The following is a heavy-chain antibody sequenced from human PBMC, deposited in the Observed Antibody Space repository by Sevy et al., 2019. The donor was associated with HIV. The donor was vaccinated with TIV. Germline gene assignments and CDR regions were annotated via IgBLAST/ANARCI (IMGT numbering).Heavy chain of an antibody. CDR2: ISYDGSNK. Sequence: GGSLRLSCAASGFTFSSYAMHWVRQAPGKGLEWVAVISYDGSNKYYADSVKGRFTISRDNSKNTLYLQMNSLGAEDTAVYYCARAARYCSGGSCYFPFDYWGQGTLVTVSS. V-gene: IGHV3-30-3*01. J-gene: IGHJ4*02. CDR3: ARAARYCSGGSCYFPFDY. D-gene: IGHD2-15*01. CDR1: GFTFSSYA.